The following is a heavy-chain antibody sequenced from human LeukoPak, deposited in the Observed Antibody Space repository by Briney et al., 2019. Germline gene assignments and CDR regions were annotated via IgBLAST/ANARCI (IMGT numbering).Heavy chain of an antibody. CDR3: ARGMGGNWFDP. D-gene: IGHD3-16*01. CDR2: ILYDGSSQ. CDR1: GFTFSSYG. J-gene: IGHJ5*02. Sequence: GGSLRLSCAASGFTFSSYGMVWVRQAPGKGLEWVALILYDGSSQYYADSVKGRFTISRDNAKNTLYLQMNSLRADDTAVYYCARGMGGNWFDPWGQGTLVTVSS. V-gene: IGHV3-30*03.